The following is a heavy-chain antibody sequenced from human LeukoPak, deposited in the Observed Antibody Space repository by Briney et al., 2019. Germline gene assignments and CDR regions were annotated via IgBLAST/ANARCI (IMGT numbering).Heavy chain of an antibody. V-gene: IGHV3-11*06. CDR2: ISSSSSSYT. Sequence: PGGSLRLSCAASGFTFSDYYMSWIRQAPGKGLEWVSYISSSSSSYTNYADSVKGRFTISRDNAKNSLYLQMNSLRAEDTAVYYCASSMARNGYFDYWGQGTLVTVSS. D-gene: IGHD2/OR15-2a*01. CDR3: ASSMARNGYFDY. CDR1: GFTFSDYY. J-gene: IGHJ4*02.